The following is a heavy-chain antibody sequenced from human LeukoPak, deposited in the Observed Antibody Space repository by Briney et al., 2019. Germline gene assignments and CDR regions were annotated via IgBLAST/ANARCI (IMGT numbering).Heavy chain of an antibody. CDR1: AGFISSYY. Sequence: SETLSLTCTVSAGFISSYYWSWIRQPAGKGLEWIGRIYTSGTTNYNPSLKSRLTMSIDTSKNQFSLQLTSVNAADTAVYYCARDFEYWGQGVLVTVSS. J-gene: IGHJ4*02. CDR3: ARDFEY. CDR2: IYTSGTT. V-gene: IGHV4-4*07.